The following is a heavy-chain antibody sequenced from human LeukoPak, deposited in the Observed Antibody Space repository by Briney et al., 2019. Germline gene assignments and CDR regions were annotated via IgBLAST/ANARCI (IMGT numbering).Heavy chain of an antibody. CDR1: GGSISSGDYY. J-gene: IGHJ6*02. Sequence: SQTLSLTCTVSGGSISSGDYYWSWIRQPPGKGLEWIGYIYYSGSTYYNPSLKSRVTISVDTSKNQFSLKLSSVTAADTAVYYCASASGTPLAMHVWGQGTTVTVSS. CDR3: ASASGTPLAMHV. D-gene: IGHD3-10*01. V-gene: IGHV4-30-4*01. CDR2: IYYSGST.